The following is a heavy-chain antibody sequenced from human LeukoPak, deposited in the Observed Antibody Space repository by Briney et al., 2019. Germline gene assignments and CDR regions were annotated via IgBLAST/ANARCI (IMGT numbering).Heavy chain of an antibody. J-gene: IGHJ4*02. Sequence: PGGSLRLSCVASGFPFSSYWMTWVRQDPGKWLEWVANIKQDGSMKSYVDSVKGRFTISRDNAKNSLYLQMNSLRAEDTAIYYCTRVGYIDEGIDYWGQGTLVTVSS. CDR3: TRVGYIDEGIDY. CDR1: GFPFSSYW. D-gene: IGHD5-24*01. V-gene: IGHV3-7*04. CDR2: IKQDGSMK.